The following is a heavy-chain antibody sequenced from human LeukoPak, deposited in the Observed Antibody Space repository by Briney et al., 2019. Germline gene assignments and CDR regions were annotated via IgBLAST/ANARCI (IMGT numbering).Heavy chain of an antibody. CDR2: IKLDGSEK. D-gene: IGHD2-2*01. V-gene: IGHV3-7*03. CDR3: AKGDCSSASCHTFDY. CDR1: GFTFGKYW. Sequence: GGSLRLSCVASGFTFGKYWMSWVRQAPGEGLEWVANIKLDGSEKNYVDSVKGRFTISRDNTKNSLYLQMNSLRAEDTAVYYCAKGDCSSASCHTFDYWGQGTLVTVSS. J-gene: IGHJ4*02.